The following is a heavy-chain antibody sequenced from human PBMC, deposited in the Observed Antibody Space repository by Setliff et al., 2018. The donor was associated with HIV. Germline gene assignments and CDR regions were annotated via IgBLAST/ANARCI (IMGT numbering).Heavy chain of an antibody. V-gene: IGHV4-38-2*01. Sequence: SETLSLTCAVSGYSISSGYYWGWLRQPPGKGLEWIGSIYHSGSTYYNPSLKSRVTISVDTSKNQFSLKLSSVTAADTAVYYCARMYSGYDWSPAGARTRYFDYWGQGTLVTVS. D-gene: IGHD5-12*01. CDR3: ARMYSGYDWSPAGARTRYFDY. CDR1: GYSISSGYY. J-gene: IGHJ4*02. CDR2: IYHSGST.